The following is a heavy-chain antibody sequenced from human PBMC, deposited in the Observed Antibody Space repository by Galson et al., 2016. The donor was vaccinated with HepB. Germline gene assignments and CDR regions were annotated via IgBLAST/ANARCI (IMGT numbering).Heavy chain of an antibody. D-gene: IGHD3-3*01. V-gene: IGHV1-3*01. CDR2: INAGNGDT. CDR1: GYTFTNYP. CDR3: ARQDYDFWSAIKYYYYYYMDV. J-gene: IGHJ6*03. Sequence: ASGYTFTNYPIHWVRQAPGQRLEWMGWINAGNGDTKYSQKFQGRVTITRDTSASTAYMELSSLRSEDTAVYYCARQDYDFWSAIKYYYYYYMDVWGKGTTVTVSS.